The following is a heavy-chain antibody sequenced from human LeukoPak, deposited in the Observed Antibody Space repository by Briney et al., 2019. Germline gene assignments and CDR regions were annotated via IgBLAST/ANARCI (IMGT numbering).Heavy chain of an antibody. CDR3: ARVLLGVGAFDI. CDR1: GYTFTSYY. CDR2: INPSGGST. V-gene: IGHV1-46*01. D-gene: IGHD2/OR15-2a*01. Sequence: ASVKVSCKASGYTFTSYYMHWVRQAPGQGLEWMGIINPSGGSTSYAQKFQGRVTMTRDTSISTAYMELSRLRSDDTAVYYCARVLLGVGAFDIWGQGTMVTVSS. J-gene: IGHJ3*02.